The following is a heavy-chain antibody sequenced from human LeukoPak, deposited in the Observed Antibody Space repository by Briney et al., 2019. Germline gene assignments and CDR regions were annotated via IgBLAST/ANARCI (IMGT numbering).Heavy chain of an antibody. V-gene: IGHV3-33*01. CDR2: IWSDGSKK. D-gene: IGHD4-23*01. CDR3: ARDIGTWPNSLFDY. J-gene: IGHJ4*02. CDR1: GFIFSNYG. Sequence: GGSLRLSCAAPGFIFSNYGFHWVRQAPGKGLEWVALIWSDGSKKYYTDSVKGRFTISRDDSKNTLFLQMNSLRAEDMAVYYCARDIGTWPNSLFDYWGQGNLVTVSS.